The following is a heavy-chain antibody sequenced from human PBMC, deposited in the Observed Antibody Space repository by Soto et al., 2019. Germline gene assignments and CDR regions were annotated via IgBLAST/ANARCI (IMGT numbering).Heavy chain of an antibody. J-gene: IGHJ6*02. CDR1: GYTFTSYD. Sequence: QVQLVQSGAEVKKPGASVKVSCKASGYTFTSYDINWVRQATGQGLEWKGWMNPNSGNTDYAQKFQGRVTMTRNTSISTAYMELSSLRSEDTAVYYCARRGYSSSWYSYYYYGMDVWGQGTTVTVSS. CDR3: ARRGYSSSWYSYYYYGMDV. D-gene: IGHD6-13*01. CDR2: MNPNSGNT. V-gene: IGHV1-8*01.